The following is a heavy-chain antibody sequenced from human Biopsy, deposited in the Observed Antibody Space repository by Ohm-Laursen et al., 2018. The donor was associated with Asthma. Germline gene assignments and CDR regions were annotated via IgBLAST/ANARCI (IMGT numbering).Heavy chain of an antibody. CDR1: GFNFHNYG. J-gene: IGHJ4*02. CDR2: ILFDGRKI. V-gene: IGHV3-30*18. D-gene: IGHD6-13*01. CDR3: AKDRVAGRSYYFDY. Sequence: SLRLSCSASGFNFHNYGMNWVRRAPGKGLEWVAQILFDGRKIDYPDSVKGRFTISRDNSKNMVYLQMNSLRPEDTAVYYCAKDRVAGRSYYFDYWGQGSLVSVSS.